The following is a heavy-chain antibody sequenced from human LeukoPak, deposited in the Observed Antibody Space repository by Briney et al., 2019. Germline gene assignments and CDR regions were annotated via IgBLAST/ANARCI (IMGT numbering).Heavy chain of an antibody. Sequence: GGSLRLSCAASGFYFDDYALHWVRQAPGKGLEWVSLISGDGDSTFYADSVKGRFTIPRDNSENSLYLEMNSLRTEDTALYYCARHINFDYWGQGALVTVSS. V-gene: IGHV3-43*02. CDR1: GFYFDDYA. J-gene: IGHJ4*02. D-gene: IGHD2-21*01. CDR2: ISGDGDST. CDR3: ARHINFDY.